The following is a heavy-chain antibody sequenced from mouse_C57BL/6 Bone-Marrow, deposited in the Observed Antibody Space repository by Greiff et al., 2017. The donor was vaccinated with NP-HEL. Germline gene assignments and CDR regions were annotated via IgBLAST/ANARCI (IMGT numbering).Heavy chain of an antibody. D-gene: IGHD1-1*01. CDR2: IDPENGDT. J-gene: IGHJ2*01. CDR3: TLITTVVTLDY. Sequence: VHVKQSGAELVRPGASVKLSCTASGFNIKDDYMHWVKPRPEQGLEWIGWIDPENGDTEYASKFQGKATITADTSSNTAYLQLSSLTSEDTAVYYCTLITTVVTLDYWGQGTTLTVSS. CDR1: GFNIKDDY. V-gene: IGHV14-4*01.